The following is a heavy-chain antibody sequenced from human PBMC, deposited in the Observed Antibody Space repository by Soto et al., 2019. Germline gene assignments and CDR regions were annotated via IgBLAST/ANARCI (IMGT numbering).Heavy chain of an antibody. CDR1: GGTFSSYA. D-gene: IGHD5-12*01. CDR2: IIPIFGTA. J-gene: IGHJ3*02. CDR3: ARDSVSGYDSGGAFDI. Sequence: QVQLVQSGAEVKKPGSSVKVSCKASGGTFSSYAISWVQQAPGQGLEWMGGIIPIFGTANYAQKFQGRVTITADESTSTAYMELSSLRSEDTAVYYCARDSVSGYDSGGAFDIWGQGTMVTVSS. V-gene: IGHV1-69*01.